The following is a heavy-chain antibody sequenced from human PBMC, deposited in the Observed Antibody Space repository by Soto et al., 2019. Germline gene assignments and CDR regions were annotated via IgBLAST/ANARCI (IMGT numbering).Heavy chain of an antibody. CDR3: EAPPG. CDR2: IKEDGSET. Sequence: PGGSLRLSCAASGFTFSNYWVNWVRQAPGKGLEWVANIKEDGSETYYVDSVKGRFTISRDNAKNSLYLQMNSLRAEDTAIYYYEAPPGWGQGTLVTVSS. J-gene: IGHJ4*02. CDR1: GFTFSNYW. V-gene: IGHV3-7*01.